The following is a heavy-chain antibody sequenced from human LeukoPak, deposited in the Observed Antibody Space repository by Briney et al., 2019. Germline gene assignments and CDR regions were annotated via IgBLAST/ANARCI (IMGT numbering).Heavy chain of an antibody. CDR1: GGSISGTVSF. D-gene: IGHD5-24*01. CDR2: IYYSGTT. J-gene: IGHJ4*02. V-gene: IGHV4-39*01. CDR3: ARGPNYPSPSPFDY. Sequence: SETLSLTCTVSGGSISGTVSFWGWIRQPPGKGLEWIGSIYYSGTTFYNPSLKSRVSMSVDTSKNQFSLQLGSMTAADTAVYYCARGPNYPSPSPFDYWGQGTLVTVSS.